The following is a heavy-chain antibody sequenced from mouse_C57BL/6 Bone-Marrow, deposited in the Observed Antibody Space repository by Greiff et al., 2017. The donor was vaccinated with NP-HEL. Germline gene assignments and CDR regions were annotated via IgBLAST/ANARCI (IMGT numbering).Heavy chain of an antibody. D-gene: IGHD1-1*01. CDR3: TISNYGSSYHFDY. CDR2: IYPGNSDT. CDR1: GYTFTSYW. V-gene: IGHV1-5*01. Sequence: DVQLQESGTVLARPGASVKMSCKTSGYTFTSYWMHWVKQRPGQGLEWIGAIYPGNSDTSYNQKFKGKAKLTAVTSASTAYMELSSLTNEDSAVYYCTISNYGSSYHFDYWGQGTTLTVSS. J-gene: IGHJ2*01.